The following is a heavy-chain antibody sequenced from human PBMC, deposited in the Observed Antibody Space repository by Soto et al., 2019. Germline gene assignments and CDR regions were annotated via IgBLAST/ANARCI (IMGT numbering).Heavy chain of an antibody. CDR3: AWGYYLDY. Sequence: SEALSLTCAVSGYSISSGYYWGWIRQPPGKGLEWIGSIYHSGSTYYNPSLKSRVTISVDTSKNQFSLKLSSVTAADTAVYYCAWGYYLDYWGQGTLVTVSS. CDR2: IYHSGST. CDR1: GYSISSGYY. D-gene: IGHD3-16*01. V-gene: IGHV4-38-2*01. J-gene: IGHJ4*02.